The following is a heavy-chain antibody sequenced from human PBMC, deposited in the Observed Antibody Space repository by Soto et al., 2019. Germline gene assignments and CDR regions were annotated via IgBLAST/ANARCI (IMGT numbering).Heavy chain of an antibody. CDR2: ISGNGDTT. CDR3: ARAWRADV. V-gene: IGHV3-64*01. Sequence: EVQLVESGGGLVQPGGYLRLCCVASGFTFSNYAMHWFRQAPGKGLECVSVISGNGDTTYYANSVKDRFTISRDNSKDTLYLQMGSLRADDMAVYYCARAWRADVWGQGTTVSVSS. J-gene: IGHJ6*02. CDR1: GFTFSNYA.